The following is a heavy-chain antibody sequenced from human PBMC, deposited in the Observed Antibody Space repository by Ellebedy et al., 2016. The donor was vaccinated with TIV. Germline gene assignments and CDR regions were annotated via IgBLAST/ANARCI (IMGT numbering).Heavy chain of an antibody. J-gene: IGHJ3*02. CDR1: GGSISSYY. Sequence: MPSETLSLTCTVSGGSISSYYWSWIRQPPGKGLEWIGSIHYSGSTYDNLSLKTRVTISVDTSKNQLSLKLSSVTAADTAVYYCVRPRSGYFAFDIWGQGTMVTVSS. V-gene: IGHV4-39*01. CDR2: IHYSGST. CDR3: VRPRSGYFAFDI. D-gene: IGHD3-3*01.